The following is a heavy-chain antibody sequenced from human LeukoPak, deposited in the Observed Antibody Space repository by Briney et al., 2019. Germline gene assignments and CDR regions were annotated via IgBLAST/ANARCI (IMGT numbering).Heavy chain of an antibody. CDR1: GFTFSSYA. CDR3: AKDLAYSSSWYRFDY. V-gene: IGHV3-30-3*01. CDR2: ISYDGSNK. Sequence: GGSLRLSCAASGFTFSSYAMHWVRQAPGKGLEWVAVISYDGSNKYYADSVKGRFTISRDNSKNTLYLQMNSLRAEDTAVYYCAKDLAYSSSWYRFDYWGQGTLVTVSS. J-gene: IGHJ4*02. D-gene: IGHD6-13*01.